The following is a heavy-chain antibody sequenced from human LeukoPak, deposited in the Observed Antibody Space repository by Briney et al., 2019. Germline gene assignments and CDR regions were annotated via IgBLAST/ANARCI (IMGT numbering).Heavy chain of an antibody. CDR3: AKGPSSSWYGGWFDP. CDR1: GFTFSSYW. CDR2: ISWNSGSI. V-gene: IGHV3-9*01. J-gene: IGHJ5*02. Sequence: GGSLRLSCAASGFTFSSYWMSWVRQAPGKGLEWVSGISWNSGSIGYADSVKGRFTISRDNAKNSLYLQMNSLRAEDTALYYCAKGPSSSWYGGWFDPWGQGTLVTVSS. D-gene: IGHD6-13*01.